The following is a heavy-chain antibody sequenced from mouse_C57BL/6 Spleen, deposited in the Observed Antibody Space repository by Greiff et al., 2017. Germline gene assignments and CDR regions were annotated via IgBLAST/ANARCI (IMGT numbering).Heavy chain of an antibody. CDR2: IYPGDGDT. Sequence: VKLQESGAELVKPGASVKISCKASGYAFSSYWMNWVKQRPGKGLEWIGQIYPGDGDTNYNGKFKGKATLTADKSSSTAYMQLSSLTSEDSAVYFCARGEGLRAMDYWGQGTSVTVSS. J-gene: IGHJ4*01. CDR3: ARGEGLRAMDY. D-gene: IGHD2-4*01. V-gene: IGHV1-80*01. CDR1: GYAFSSYW.